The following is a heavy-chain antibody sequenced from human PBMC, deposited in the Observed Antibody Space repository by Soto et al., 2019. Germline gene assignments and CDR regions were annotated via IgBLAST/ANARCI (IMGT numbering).Heavy chain of an antibody. CDR3: ARGLSGYYGFDY. V-gene: IGHV3-74*01. Sequence: EVQLVESGGGLVQFGGSLSLSCAASGFTFSSYWMHWVRKVPGKGLVWVSRIKGDGTNTGYADSVKGRFTISRDNVKNTLYLQMNSLRAEDTAVYYCARGLSGYYGFDYWGQGTLVTVSS. J-gene: IGHJ4*02. CDR1: GFTFSSYW. CDR2: IKGDGTNT. D-gene: IGHD5-12*01.